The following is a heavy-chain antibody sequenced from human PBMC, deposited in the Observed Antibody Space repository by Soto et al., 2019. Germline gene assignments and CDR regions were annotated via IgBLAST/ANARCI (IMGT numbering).Heavy chain of an antibody. CDR1: GYTFTSYD. CDR2: MNPSSGNT. D-gene: IGHD6-13*01. Sequence: QVQLVQSGAEVKKPGASVKVSCKASGYTFTSYDINWVRQATGQGLEWMGWMNPSSGNTGYAQKFQGRVTMTRNTSKSRPEMELGSLRSEDTALYYCARRPFLDSSWQYYYYGMDVWSAGTTVIFSS. V-gene: IGHV1-8*01. J-gene: IGHJ6*04. CDR3: ARRPFLDSSWQYYYYGMDV.